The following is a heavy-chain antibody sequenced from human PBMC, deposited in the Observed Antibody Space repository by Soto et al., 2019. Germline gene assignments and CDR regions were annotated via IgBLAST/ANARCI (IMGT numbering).Heavy chain of an antibody. CDR2: INSDGSST. D-gene: IGHD3-3*01. CDR3: ARDLVSDFWSGYHPYYGMDV. J-gene: IGHJ6*02. V-gene: IGHV3-74*01. Sequence: PGGSLRLSCAASGFTFSSYAMSWVRQAPGKELEWVSGINSDGSSTSYADSVKGRFTISRDNAKNTLYLQMNSLRAEDTAVYYCARDLVSDFWSGYHPYYGMDVWGQGTTVTVSS. CDR1: GFTFSSYA.